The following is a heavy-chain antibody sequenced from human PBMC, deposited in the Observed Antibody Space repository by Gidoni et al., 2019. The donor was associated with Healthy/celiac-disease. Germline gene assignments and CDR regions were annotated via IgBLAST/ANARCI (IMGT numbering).Heavy chain of an antibody. J-gene: IGHJ6*02. V-gene: IGHV2-70*15. CDR3: ARIVVSSGWAPYYYYGMDV. CDR1: GFSLSTSGMC. Sequence: QVTLRESGPALVKPTQTLTLTCTFSGFSLSTSGMCVSWIRQPPGKALEWLARIDWDDDKYYSTSLKTRPTISKDTSKNQVVLTMTNMDPVDTATYYCARIVVSSGWAPYYYYGMDVWGQGTTVTVSS. D-gene: IGHD6-19*01. CDR2: IDWDDDK.